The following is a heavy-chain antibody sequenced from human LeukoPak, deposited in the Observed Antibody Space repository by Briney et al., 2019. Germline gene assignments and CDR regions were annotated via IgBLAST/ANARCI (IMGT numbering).Heavy chain of an antibody. CDR2: ISGSGGST. CDR1: GFTFSSYA. V-gene: IGHV3-23*01. CDR3: ARDQQQWLPFDY. J-gene: IGHJ4*02. D-gene: IGHD6-19*01. Sequence: GGSLRLSCAASGFTFSSYAMSWVRQAPGKGLEWVSAISGSGGSTYYADSVKGRFTISRDNAKNSLYLQMNSLRAEDTAVYYCARDQQQWLPFDYWGQGTLVTVSS.